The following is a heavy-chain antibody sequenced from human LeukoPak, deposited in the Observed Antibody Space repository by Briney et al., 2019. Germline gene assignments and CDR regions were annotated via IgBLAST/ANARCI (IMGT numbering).Heavy chain of an antibody. V-gene: IGHV3-33*01. Sequence: GGSLRLSCAASGFTFSSYGMHWVRQAPGKGLEWGALIWFDGSNEYYADSLKGRFSISRDNSKNTLYLQMNSLRAEDTAVYYCARDRIYYSDYWGQGTLVTVSS. CDR2: IWFDGSNE. J-gene: IGHJ4*02. D-gene: IGHD1-14*01. CDR3: ARDRIYYSDY. CDR1: GFTFSSYG.